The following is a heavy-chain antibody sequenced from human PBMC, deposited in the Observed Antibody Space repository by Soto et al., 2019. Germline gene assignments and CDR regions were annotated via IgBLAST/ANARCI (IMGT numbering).Heavy chain of an antibody. J-gene: IGHJ6*03. CDR1: GYTFTSYA. Sequence: QVQLVQSGAEVKKPGASVKVSCKASGYTFTSYAMHWVRQAPGQRLEWMGWINAGNGNTKYSQKFQGRVTITRDTSASTAYMELSSLRSEDTAVYYCARGVDYYYYMDVWGKGTTVTVSS. V-gene: IGHV1-3*01. CDR2: INAGNGNT. CDR3: ARGVDYYYYMDV. D-gene: IGHD2-15*01.